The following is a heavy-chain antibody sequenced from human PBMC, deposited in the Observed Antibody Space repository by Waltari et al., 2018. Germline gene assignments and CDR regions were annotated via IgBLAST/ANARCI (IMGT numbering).Heavy chain of an antibody. D-gene: IGHD6-13*01. CDR1: GLTFSSYD. Sequence: EVQLLESGGGLVQPGGSLRRSCTVSGLTFSSYDMSWVRQAPGKGLECVSTIVGTGGTTYYADSVKGRFTISRDNSRNTLYLQINSLRAEDTAVYFCATAGRIAPPRSRYFDNWGQGTLVSVSS. CDR2: IVGTGGTT. V-gene: IGHV3-23*01. CDR3: ATAGRIAPPRSRYFDN. J-gene: IGHJ4*02.